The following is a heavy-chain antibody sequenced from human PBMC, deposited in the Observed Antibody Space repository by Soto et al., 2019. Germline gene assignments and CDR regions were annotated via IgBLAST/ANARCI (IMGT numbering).Heavy chain of an antibody. J-gene: IGHJ6*02. V-gene: IGHV3-11*06. CDR1: GFTFSDYY. Sequence: GGSLRLSCAASGFTFSDYYMSWIRQAPGKGLEWVSYISSSSYTNYADSVKGRFTISRDNAKNSLYLQMNSLRAEDTAVYYCAREGSITMVREAYYYYGMDVWGQGTTVTVSS. CDR3: AREGSITMVREAYYYYGMDV. CDR2: ISSSSYT. D-gene: IGHD3-10*01.